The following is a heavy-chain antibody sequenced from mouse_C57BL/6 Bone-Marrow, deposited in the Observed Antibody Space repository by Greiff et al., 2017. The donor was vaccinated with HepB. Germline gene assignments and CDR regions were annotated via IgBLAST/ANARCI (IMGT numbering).Heavy chain of an antibody. CDR3: ARGYGSPYFDY. J-gene: IGHJ2*01. V-gene: IGHV1-81*01. CDR2: IYPRSGNT. Sequence: QVQLQQSGAELARPGASVKLSCKASGYTFTSYGISWVKQRSGQGLEWIGEIYPRSGNTYYNEKFKGKATLTADKSSSTAYMELRSLTSEDSAVYFCARGYGSPYFDYWGQGTTLTVSS. D-gene: IGHD1-1*01. CDR1: GYTFTSYG.